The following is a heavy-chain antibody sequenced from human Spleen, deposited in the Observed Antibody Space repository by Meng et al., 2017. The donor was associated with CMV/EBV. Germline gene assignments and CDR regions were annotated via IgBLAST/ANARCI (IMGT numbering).Heavy chain of an antibody. D-gene: IGHD1-7*01. V-gene: IGHV1-46*01. Sequence: ASVKVSCKASGYTFTSYYIHWVRQAPGQGPEWMGIINPSGGSTVYAQRFQGRVTMTRDTSTSTVYMELSSLRSEDTAVYYCASGDPGTTLWFDPWGQGTLVTVSS. CDR2: INPSGGST. CDR1: GYTFTSYY. CDR3: ASGDPGTTLWFDP. J-gene: IGHJ5*02.